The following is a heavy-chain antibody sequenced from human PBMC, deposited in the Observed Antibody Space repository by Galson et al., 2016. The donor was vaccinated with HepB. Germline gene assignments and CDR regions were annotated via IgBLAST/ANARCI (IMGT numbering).Heavy chain of an antibody. V-gene: IGHV3-23*01. Sequence: SLRLSCAASGFPFADYDMAWVRQTPGKGLEWVSSINGDGSTTHYKDSVKGRFTISRDNSQNTLYLWMSSLRAEDSAVYYCAKRALVAGLNWFDSWGQGTLVTVSS. D-gene: IGHD6-25*01. CDR1: GFPFADYD. CDR2: INGDGSTT. CDR3: AKRALVAGLNWFDS. J-gene: IGHJ5*01.